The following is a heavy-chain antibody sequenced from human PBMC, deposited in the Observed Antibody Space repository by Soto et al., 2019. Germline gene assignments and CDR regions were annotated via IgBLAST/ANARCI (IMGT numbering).Heavy chain of an antibody. CDR2: IDPSDSYT. Sequence: GESLKISCKGSGYSFTSYWISWVRQMPGKGLEWMGRIDPSDSYTNYSPSFQGHVTISADKSISTAYLQWSSLKASDTAMYYCARHPITPGIPGYDNYYGMDVWGQGTTVTV. CDR1: GYSFTSYW. J-gene: IGHJ6*02. V-gene: IGHV5-10-1*01. D-gene: IGHD5-12*01. CDR3: ARHPITPGIPGYDNYYGMDV.